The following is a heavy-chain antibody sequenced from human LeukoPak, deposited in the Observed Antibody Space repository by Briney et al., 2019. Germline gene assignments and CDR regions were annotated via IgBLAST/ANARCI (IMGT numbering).Heavy chain of an antibody. CDR2: IYAGGMT. Sequence: GGSLTLSCAASGFTVSSNYMTWVRQAPGKGLEWVSIIYAGGMTYYADSVKGRFTISRDNSKNMLYLQMNSLRAADTAVYYCARGTSRTSPLSGYYRGYFDYWGQGTLVTVSS. CDR3: ARGTSRTSPLSGYYRGYFDY. J-gene: IGHJ4*02. D-gene: IGHD3-3*01. CDR1: GFTVSSNY. V-gene: IGHV3-66*02.